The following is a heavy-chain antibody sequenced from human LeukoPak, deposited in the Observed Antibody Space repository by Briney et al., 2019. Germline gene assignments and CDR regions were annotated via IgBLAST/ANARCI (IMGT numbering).Heavy chain of an antibody. Sequence: PGGSLRLSCAASGFTFSSYSMNWVRQAPGKGLEWVSYISSSSSTIYYADSVKGRFTISRDNAKNSLYLQMNSLRAEDTAVYYCARDLTRITMVRGVSNWGQGTLVTVSS. CDR1: GFTFSSYS. J-gene: IGHJ4*02. CDR3: ARDLTRITMVRGVSN. CDR2: ISSSSSTI. V-gene: IGHV3-48*01. D-gene: IGHD3-10*01.